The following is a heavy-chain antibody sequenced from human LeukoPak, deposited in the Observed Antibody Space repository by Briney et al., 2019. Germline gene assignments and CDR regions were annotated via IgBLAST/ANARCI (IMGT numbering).Heavy chain of an antibody. V-gene: IGHV3-7*03. CDR3: AKSWNYYDSSGDDALDI. J-gene: IGHJ3*02. CDR2: IREDGSEK. CDR1: GFTFTKHW. D-gene: IGHD3-22*01. Sequence: HPGGSLRLSCAATGFTFTKHWMSWVRQTIGKGLECVAKIREDGSEKHYVDSVQGRFTISRDNARNSLYLQMNSLRVEDTAVYYCAKSWNYYDSSGDDALDIWGQGTMVTVSS.